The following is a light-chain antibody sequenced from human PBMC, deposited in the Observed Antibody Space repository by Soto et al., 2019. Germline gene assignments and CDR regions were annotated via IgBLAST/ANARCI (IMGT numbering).Light chain of an antibody. J-gene: IGKJ3*01. CDR3: QQYDNLPLT. V-gene: IGKV1-39*01. CDR1: QSISSH. CDR2: TAS. Sequence: DIRMTQSPSSLSASVGDTVTITCRASQSISSHLNWYQQKPGKAPNLLMYTASNLQSGVPSRFSGSGSGTDFTLTISSLQPEDFATYYCQQYDNLPLTFGPGTKVDIK.